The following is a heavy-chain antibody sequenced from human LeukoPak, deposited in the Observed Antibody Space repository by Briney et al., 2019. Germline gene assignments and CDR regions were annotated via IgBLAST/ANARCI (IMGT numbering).Heavy chain of an antibody. CDR3: ARRATTERGHSYGLDF. Sequence: PGGSLRLSCEVSGFTFSSYHMNWVRQAPGKGREWVSSIGSSGSYIYYADSLTGRFTISRDNAKNSLYLQMNSLRAEDTAMYYCARRATTERGHSYGLDFWGQGTLVTVSS. D-gene: IGHD5-18*01. CDR2: IGSSGSYI. V-gene: IGHV3-21*01. J-gene: IGHJ4*02. CDR1: GFTFSSYH.